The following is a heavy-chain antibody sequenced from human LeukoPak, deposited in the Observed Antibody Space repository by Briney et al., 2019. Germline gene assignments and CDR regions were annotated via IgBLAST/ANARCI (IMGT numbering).Heavy chain of an antibody. CDR3: ARERGTSGYILAF. Sequence: PGGSLRLSCAASGFAVSSNYMSWVRQAPGKGLEWVSVIYTGGSTYYADSVKGRFTISRDNSKNTEYLQMNSLRAEDTAVYYCARERGTSGYILAFWGQGTLVTVSS. V-gene: IGHV3-53*01. D-gene: IGHD3-22*01. CDR2: IYTGGST. CDR1: GFAVSSNY. J-gene: IGHJ4*02.